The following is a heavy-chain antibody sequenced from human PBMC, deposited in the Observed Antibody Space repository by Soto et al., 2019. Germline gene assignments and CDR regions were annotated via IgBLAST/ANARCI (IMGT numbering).Heavy chain of an antibody. Sequence: VGSLRLSCAASGFTFSSYSMNWVRQAPGKGLEWVSSISSSSSYIYYADSVKGRFTISRDNAKNSLYLQMNSLRAEDTAVYYCARESGSGLYDAFDIWGQGTMVTVSS. CDR2: ISSSSSYI. CDR1: GFTFSSYS. V-gene: IGHV3-21*01. J-gene: IGHJ3*02. D-gene: IGHD6-19*01. CDR3: ARESGSGLYDAFDI.